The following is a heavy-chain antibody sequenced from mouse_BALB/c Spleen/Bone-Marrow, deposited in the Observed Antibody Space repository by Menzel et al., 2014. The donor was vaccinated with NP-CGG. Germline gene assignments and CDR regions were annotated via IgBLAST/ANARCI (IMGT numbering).Heavy chain of an antibody. CDR3: TRGGNWEDFDY. D-gene: IGHD4-1*01. V-gene: IGHV5-17*02. J-gene: IGHJ2*01. CDR1: GFTFSSFG. CDR2: ISSGSSTI. Sequence: EVNVVESGGGLVQPGGSRKLSCAASGFTFSSFGMHWVRQAPERGLEWVAYISSGSSTIFYVDTVKGRFTISRDNPKNTLFLQMTSLRSEDTAMYYCTRGGNWEDFDYWGQGTTLTVSS.